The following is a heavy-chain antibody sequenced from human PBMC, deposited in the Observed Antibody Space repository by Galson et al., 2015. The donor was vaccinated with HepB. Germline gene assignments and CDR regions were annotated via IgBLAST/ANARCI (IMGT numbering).Heavy chain of an antibody. CDR1: GFTFSSYA. CDR3: TTLWGDGLQAFDY. J-gene: IGHJ4*02. D-gene: IGHD5-24*01. CDR2: IKSKTDGGTT. V-gene: IGHV3-15*01. Sequence: SLRLSCAASGFTFSSYAMSWVRQAPGKGLEWVGRIKSKTDGGTTDYAAPVKGRFTISRDDSKNTLYLQMNSLKTEDTAVYYCTTLWGDGLQAFDYWGQGTLVTVSS.